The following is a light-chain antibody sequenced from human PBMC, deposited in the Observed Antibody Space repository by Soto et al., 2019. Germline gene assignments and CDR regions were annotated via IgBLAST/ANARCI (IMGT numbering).Light chain of an antibody. CDR2: GNS. J-gene: IGLJ2*01. CDR3: QLSVCSLSGNVV. Sequence: QSVLTQPPSVSGAPGQRVTISCTGSSSNIGAGYDVHWYQQLPGTAPKLLIYGNSNRPSGVPDRFSGSKSGTSASLAITGLQAKDESDYYSQLSVCSLSGNVVFRAVTKHTVL. CDR1: SSNIGAGYD. V-gene: IGLV1-40*01.